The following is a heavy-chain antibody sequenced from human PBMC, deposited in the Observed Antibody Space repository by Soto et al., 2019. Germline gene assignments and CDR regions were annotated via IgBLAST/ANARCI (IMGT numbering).Heavy chain of an antibody. D-gene: IGHD2-21*02. CDR1: GGSVSSGSYY. CDR3: AVVVTAIQPFDY. Sequence: SETLSLTCTVSGGSVSSGSYYWSWIRQPPGKGLEWIGYIYYSGSTNYNPSLKSRVTISVDTSKNQFSLKLSSVTAADTAVYYCAVVVTAIQPFDYWGQGTLVTVSS. J-gene: IGHJ4*02. CDR2: IYYSGST. V-gene: IGHV4-61*01.